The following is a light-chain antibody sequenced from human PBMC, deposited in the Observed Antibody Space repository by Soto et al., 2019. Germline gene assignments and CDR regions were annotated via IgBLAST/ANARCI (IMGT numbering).Light chain of an antibody. CDR3: QQRSNWPSIT. CDR2: DAS. Sequence: EIVLTQSPATLSLSPGERATLSCRASQSVSSYLAWYQQKPGQAPRLLIYDASNGATGIPARFSGSGSGTDFTLTISSLEPEDFAVYYCQQRSNWPSITFGQGTRLETK. V-gene: IGKV3-11*01. J-gene: IGKJ5*01. CDR1: QSVSSY.